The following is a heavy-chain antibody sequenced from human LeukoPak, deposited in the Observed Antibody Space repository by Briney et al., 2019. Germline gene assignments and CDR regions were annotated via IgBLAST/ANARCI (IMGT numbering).Heavy chain of an antibody. V-gene: IGHV3-7*01. Sequence: PGGSLRLSCAVSGMTFKNYWMSWFRQTPGKGLEWVATINQDESEKYYLDSVKGRFTISRDNVKNSLYLQMNSLRVEDTSVYYCARGGAKGSFDYWGQGTLVTVSS. CDR2: INQDESEK. CDR3: ARGGAKGSFDY. J-gene: IGHJ4*02. CDR1: GMTFKNYW.